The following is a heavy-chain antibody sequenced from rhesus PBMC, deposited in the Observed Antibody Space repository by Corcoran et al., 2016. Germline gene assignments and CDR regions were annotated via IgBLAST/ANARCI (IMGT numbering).Heavy chain of an antibody. Sequence: QVHLVQSGAEVKKPGTSVKLSCKASGYTFTSYYINWVRQAPGHAFEWVGWINPKNGKTGYAQTFQGRITMTRDTSTSTAYMELNSLRSEDTAVYYCAREGSYYSGSFYYWGQGVLVTVSS. D-gene: IGHD3-16*01. CDR1: GYTFTSYY. CDR2: INPKNGKT. CDR3: AREGSYYSGSFYY. V-gene: IGHV1-200*01. J-gene: IGHJ4*01.